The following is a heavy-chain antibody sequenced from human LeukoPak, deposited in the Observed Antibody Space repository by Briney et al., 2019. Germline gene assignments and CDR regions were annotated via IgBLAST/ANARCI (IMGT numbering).Heavy chain of an antibody. V-gene: IGHV3-74*01. J-gene: IGHJ4*02. CDR2: IKGDGSTT. Sequence: GGSLRLSCAASTFTFSNYCMHWVRQAPGKGLVWVSGIKGDGSTTTYADSVKGRFTISRDNAKNTLYLQMNSLTAEDTAVYYCARGRWQYEAFDYWGQGTLVTASS. CDR1: TFTFSNYC. D-gene: IGHD5-24*01. CDR3: ARGRWQYEAFDY.